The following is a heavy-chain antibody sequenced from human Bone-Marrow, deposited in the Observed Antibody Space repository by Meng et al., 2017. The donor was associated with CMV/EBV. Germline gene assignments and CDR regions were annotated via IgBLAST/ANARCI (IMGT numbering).Heavy chain of an antibody. V-gene: IGHV4-61*01. CDR3: ARDSSGGDCCSLDY. CDR1: GGSISSSSYY. CDR2: IYYSGST. J-gene: IGHJ4*02. Sequence: SETLSLTCTVSGGSISSSSYYWGWIRQPPGKGLEWIGYIYYSGSTNYNPSLKSRVTISVDTSKNQFSLKLSSVTAADTAVYYCARDSSGGDCCSLDYWGQGTLVTVSS. D-gene: IGHD2-21*01.